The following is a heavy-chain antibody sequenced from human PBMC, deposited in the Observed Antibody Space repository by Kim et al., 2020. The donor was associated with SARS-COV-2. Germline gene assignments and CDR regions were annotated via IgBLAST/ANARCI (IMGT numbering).Heavy chain of an antibody. J-gene: IGHJ6*02. V-gene: IGHV3-11*01. Sequence: GGSLKLSCAASGFTFSDYYMSWIRQAPGKGLEWVSYISSSGSTIYYADSVKGRFTISRDNAKNSLYLQMNSLRAEDTAVYYCAGDRPILFHYYYYGMDVWGQGTTVTVSS. CDR1: GFTFSDYY. CDR3: AGDRPILFHYYYYGMDV. CDR2: ISSSGSTI.